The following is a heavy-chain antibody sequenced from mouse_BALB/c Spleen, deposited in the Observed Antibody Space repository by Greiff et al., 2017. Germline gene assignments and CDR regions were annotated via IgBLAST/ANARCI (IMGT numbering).Heavy chain of an antibody. J-gene: IGHJ3*01. V-gene: IGHV1S29*02. D-gene: IGHD2-1*01. CDR3: ARVGGNYVFSWFAY. CDR1: GYTFTDYN. CDR2: IYPYDGGT. Sequence: VQLQQSGPELVKPGASVTISCKASGYTFTDYNMHWVKQSHGKSLEWIGYIYPYDGGTGYNQKFKSKATLTVDNSSSTAYMELRSLTSEDSAVYYCARVGGNYVFSWFAYWGQGTLVTVSA.